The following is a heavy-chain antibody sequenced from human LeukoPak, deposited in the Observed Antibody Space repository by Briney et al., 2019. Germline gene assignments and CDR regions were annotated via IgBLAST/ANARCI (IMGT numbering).Heavy chain of an antibody. V-gene: IGHV3-11*06. CDR2: ISSSSSDT. CDR3: ARVGATWYFQH. J-gene: IGHJ1*01. CDR1: GFTFSDYY. D-gene: IGHD1-26*01. Sequence: GSLRLSCAASGFTFSDYYLTWIRQAPGKGLEWVSYISSSSSDTNYADSVRGRFTISRDNANKSLYLQMNSLRDEDTAVYYCARVGATWYFQHWGQGALVTVSS.